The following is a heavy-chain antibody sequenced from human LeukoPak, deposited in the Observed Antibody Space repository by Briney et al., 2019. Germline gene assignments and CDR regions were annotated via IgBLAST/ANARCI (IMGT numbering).Heavy chain of an antibody. CDR1: GYTFTSYY. V-gene: IGHV1-46*01. Sequence: ASVKVSCTASGYTFTSYYMHWVRQAPGQGLEWMGIINPSGGSTSYAQKFQGRVTMTRDTSTSTVYMELSSLRSEDTAVYYCARDQSGYYYFDYWGQGTLVTVSS. D-gene: IGHD3-3*01. CDR2: INPSGGST. CDR3: ARDQSGYYYFDY. J-gene: IGHJ4*02.